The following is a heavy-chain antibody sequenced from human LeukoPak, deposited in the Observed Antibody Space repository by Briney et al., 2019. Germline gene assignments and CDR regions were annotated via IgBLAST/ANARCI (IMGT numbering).Heavy chain of an antibody. V-gene: IGHV1-69*13. J-gene: IGHJ4*02. CDR3: AKDGGLWVSAHWGDS. Sequence: SVKVSCKASGGTFSSYAISWVRQAPGQGLEWMGGIIPIFGTANYAQKFQGRVTITADESTSTAYMEPSSLRSEDTAVYYCAKDGGLWVSAHWGDSWGRGTLVTVSS. CDR1: GGTFSSYA. D-gene: IGHD7-27*01. CDR2: IIPIFGTA.